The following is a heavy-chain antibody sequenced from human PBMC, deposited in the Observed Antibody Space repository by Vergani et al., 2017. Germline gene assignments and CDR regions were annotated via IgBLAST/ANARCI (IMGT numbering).Heavy chain of an antibody. D-gene: IGHD3-9*01. Sequence: QVQLQESGPGLVKPSQTLSLTCTVSGGSISSGGYYWSWIRQHPGKGLEWIGYIYYSGSTYYNPSLKSLVTISVYTSKNQFSLKLSSVTAADTAVYYCARVTRRYDILTGYYGDAFDIWGQGTMVTVSS. J-gene: IGHJ3*02. CDR2: IYYSGST. CDR1: GGSISSGGYY. V-gene: IGHV4-31*01. CDR3: ARVTRRYDILTGYYGDAFDI.